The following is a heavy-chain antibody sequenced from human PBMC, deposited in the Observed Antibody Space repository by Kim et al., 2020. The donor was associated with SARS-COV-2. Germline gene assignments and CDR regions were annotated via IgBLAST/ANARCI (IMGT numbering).Heavy chain of an antibody. CDR3: ARHKERLLSSGFDY. V-gene: IGHV4-39*01. Sequence: SETLSLTCTVSGGSISSSSYYWGWIRQPPGKGLEWIGSIYYSGSTYYNPSLKSRVTISVDTSKNQFSLKLSSVTAADTAVYYCARHKERLLSSGFDYWGQGTLVTVSS. CDR2: IYYSGST. J-gene: IGHJ4*02. CDR1: GGSISSSSYY. D-gene: IGHD1-1*01.